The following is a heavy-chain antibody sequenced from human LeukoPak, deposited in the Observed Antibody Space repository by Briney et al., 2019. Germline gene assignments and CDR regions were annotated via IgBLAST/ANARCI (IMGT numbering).Heavy chain of an antibody. D-gene: IGHD6-13*01. J-gene: IGHJ6*04. CDR1: GYTFTGYY. CDR2: INPNSGGT. Sequence: GASVKVSCKASGYTFTGYYMHGVRQAPGQGLEGVGWINPNSGGTNYAQKFQGWVTMTRDTSISTAYMELSRLRSDDTAVYYCARGVAAAGMDYYYGMDVWGKGTTVTVSS. V-gene: IGHV1-2*04. CDR3: ARGVAAAGMDYYYGMDV.